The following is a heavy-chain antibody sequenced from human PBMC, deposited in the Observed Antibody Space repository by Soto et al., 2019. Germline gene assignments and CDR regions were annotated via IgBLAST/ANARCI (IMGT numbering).Heavy chain of an antibody. CDR2: IYYSGST. J-gene: IGHJ6*03. Sequence: PSETLSLTCTVSGGSISGYYWSWIRQPPGKGLEWIGYIYYSGSTNYNPSLKSRVTISVDTSKNQFSLKLSSVTAADTAVYYCARAILEGHHYMDVWGKGTTVTVSS. V-gene: IGHV4-59*01. CDR1: GGSISGYY. CDR3: ARAILEGHHYMDV.